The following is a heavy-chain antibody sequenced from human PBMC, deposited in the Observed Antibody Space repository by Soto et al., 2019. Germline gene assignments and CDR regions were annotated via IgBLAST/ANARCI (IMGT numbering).Heavy chain of an antibody. CDR3: AKPRVGAPGGSAFDI. CDR2: ISYDGSNK. D-gene: IGHD1-26*01. V-gene: IGHV3-30*18. CDR1: GFTFSSYG. Sequence: QVQLVESGGGVVQPGRSLRLSCAASGFTFSSYGMHWVRQAPGKGLEWVAVISYDGSNKYYADSVKGRFTISRDNSKNTLYLQMNSLRAEDTAVYYCAKPRVGAPGGSAFDIWGQGTMVTVSS. J-gene: IGHJ3*02.